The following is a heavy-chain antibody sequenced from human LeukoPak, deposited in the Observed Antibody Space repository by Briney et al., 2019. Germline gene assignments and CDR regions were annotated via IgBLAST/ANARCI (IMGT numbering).Heavy chain of an antibody. V-gene: IGHV4-34*01. CDR3: ARGYDFWSGSSLDNWFDP. J-gene: IGHJ5*02. CDR1: GGSFSGYY. Sequence: SETLSLTCAVYGGSFSGYYRSWIRQPPGKGLEWIGEINHSGSTNYNPSLKSRVTISVDTSKNQFSLKLSSVTAADTAVYYCARGYDFWSGSSLDNWFDPWGQGTLVTVSS. CDR2: INHSGST. D-gene: IGHD3-3*01.